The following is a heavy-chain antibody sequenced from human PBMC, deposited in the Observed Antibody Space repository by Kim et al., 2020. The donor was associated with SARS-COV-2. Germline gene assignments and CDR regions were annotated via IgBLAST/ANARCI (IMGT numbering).Heavy chain of an antibody. CDR1: GFTFSSYS. J-gene: IGHJ6*02. D-gene: IGHD4-17*01. V-gene: IGHV3-21*01. CDR2: ISSSSSYI. CDR3: ARSYGDYFSLYYYYGMDV. Sequence: GGSLRLSCAASGFTFSSYSMNWVRQAPGKGLEWVSSISSSSSYIYYADSVKGRFTISRDNAKNSLYLQMNSLRAEDTAVYYCARSYGDYFSLYYYYGMDVWGQGTTVTVSS.